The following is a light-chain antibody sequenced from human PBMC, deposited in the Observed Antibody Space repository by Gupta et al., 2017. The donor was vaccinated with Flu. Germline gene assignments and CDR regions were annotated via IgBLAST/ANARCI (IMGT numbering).Light chain of an antibody. CDR3: LQAASFPLT. V-gene: IGKV1-12*01. CDR1: QGISRW. CDR2: EAS. Sequence: DIQLTQSPSSVSASIGDRVTITCRASQGISRWLAWYQQKPGIAPKLLIYEASTLQSGVSSRFSATGSGTDFTLTISRLQPEDVATYFCLQAASFPLTVAGGTKVDVK. J-gene: IGKJ4*01.